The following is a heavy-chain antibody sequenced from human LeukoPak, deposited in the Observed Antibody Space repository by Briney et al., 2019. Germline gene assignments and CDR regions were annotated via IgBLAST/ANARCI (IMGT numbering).Heavy chain of an antibody. CDR3: ARPTYCSSTSCYKYFQH. Sequence: PSETLSLTCAVYGGSFSGYYWSWIRQPPGKGLEWTGEINHSGSTNYNPSLKSRVTISVDTSKNQFSLKLSSVTAADTAVYYCARPTYCSSTSCYKYFQHWGQGTLVTVSS. CDR1: GGSFSGYY. D-gene: IGHD2-2*02. V-gene: IGHV4-34*01. CDR2: INHSGST. J-gene: IGHJ1*01.